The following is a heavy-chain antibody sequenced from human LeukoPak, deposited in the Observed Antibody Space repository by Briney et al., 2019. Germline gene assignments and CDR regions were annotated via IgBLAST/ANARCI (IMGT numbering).Heavy chain of an antibody. J-gene: IGHJ5*02. CDR3: VRLYPTLTRSIWGWFDP. CDR2: IYPDDSHT. V-gene: IGHV5-51*01. Sequence: GESLKISCEASGYRFSTYWIGWVRQKPGKGLEWMGIIYPDDSHTRYSPFFQGQVTISADKSISTAYLQWSSLKASDTAMYYCVRLYPTLTRSIWGWFDPWGQGTLVSVSS. D-gene: IGHD3-16*01. CDR1: GYRFSTYW.